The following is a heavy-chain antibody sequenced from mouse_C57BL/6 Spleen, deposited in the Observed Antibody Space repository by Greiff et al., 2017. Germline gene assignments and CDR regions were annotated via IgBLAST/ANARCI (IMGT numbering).Heavy chain of an antibody. D-gene: IGHD1-1*01. Sequence: EVMLVESGGDLVKPGGSLKLSCAASGFTFSSYGMSWVRQTPDKRLEWVATISSGGSYTYYPDSVKGRFTISRDNAKNTLYLQMSSLKSEDTAMYYCARLITTVVATRDYYFDYWGQGTTLTVSS. CDR1: GFTFSSYG. CDR3: ARLITTVVATRDYYFDY. J-gene: IGHJ2*01. CDR2: ISSGGSYT. V-gene: IGHV5-6*01.